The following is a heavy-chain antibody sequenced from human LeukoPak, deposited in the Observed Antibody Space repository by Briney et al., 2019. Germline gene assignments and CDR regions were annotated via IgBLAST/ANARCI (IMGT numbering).Heavy chain of an antibody. CDR3: AKDVWWSVS. CDR2: FSADAVDT. CDR1: GFTFSNHA. Sequence: PGGSLRLSCVASGFTFSNHAMTWVRQAPGKGLEWVSAFSADAVDTFYAPSVKGRFTISRDDSKNTMYLQINSLRAEDTAIYYCAKDVWWSVSWGQGTLVTVSS. D-gene: IGHD2-8*02. J-gene: IGHJ5*02. V-gene: IGHV3-23*01.